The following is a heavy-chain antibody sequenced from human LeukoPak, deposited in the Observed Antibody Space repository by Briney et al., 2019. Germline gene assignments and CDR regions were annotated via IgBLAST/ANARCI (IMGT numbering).Heavy chain of an antibody. J-gene: IGHJ4*02. Sequence: SETLSLTCTVSGGSISSYYWGWIRQPPGKGLEWIGSIYYSGSTYYNPSLKSRVTISVDTSKNQFSLKLSSVTAADTAVYYCARHRSVEMATIYYFDYWGQGTLVTVSS. CDR1: GGSISSYY. CDR2: IYYSGST. V-gene: IGHV4-39*01. CDR3: ARHRSVEMATIYYFDY. D-gene: IGHD5-24*01.